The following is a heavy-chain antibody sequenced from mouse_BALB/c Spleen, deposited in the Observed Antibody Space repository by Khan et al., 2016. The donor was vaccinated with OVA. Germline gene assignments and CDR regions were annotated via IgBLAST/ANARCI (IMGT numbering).Heavy chain of an antibody. D-gene: IGHD1-1*02. V-gene: IGHV3-2*02. J-gene: IGHJ2*01. CDR1: GYSITSDYA. CDR2: ISYSGNT. CDR3: ARDYGGDFDY. Sequence: EVELVESGPGLVKPSQSLSLTCTVTGYSITSDYAWNWIRQFPGNKLEWMGFISYSGNTNYNPSLKSRISITRDTSKNQFFLQLNSVTTEDTATYYCARDYGGDFDYWGQGTTLTVSS.